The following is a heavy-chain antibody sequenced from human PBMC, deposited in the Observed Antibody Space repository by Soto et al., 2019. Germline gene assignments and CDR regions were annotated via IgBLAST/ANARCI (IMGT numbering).Heavy chain of an antibody. CDR2: IKSKTDGGTT. Sequence: GESLKISCAASGFTFSNAWMNWVRQAPGKGLEWVGRIKSKTDGGTTDYAAPVKGRFTISRDDSKNTLYLQMNSLKTEDTAVYYCTGGWYFPDAFDIWGQGTMVTVS. J-gene: IGHJ3*02. CDR1: GFTFSNAW. CDR3: TGGWYFPDAFDI. V-gene: IGHV3-15*07. D-gene: IGHD6-19*01.